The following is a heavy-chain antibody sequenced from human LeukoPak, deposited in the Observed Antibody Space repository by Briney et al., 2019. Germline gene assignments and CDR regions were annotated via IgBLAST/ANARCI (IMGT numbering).Heavy chain of an antibody. CDR2: ISYDGSNK. J-gene: IGHJ4*02. CDR3: AKGPSMVRGVIITLFDY. Sequence: PGRSLRLSCAASGFTFSAYGMHWVRQAPGKGLEWVAVISYDGSNKYYADSVKGRFTISRDNSKNTLYLQMNSLRAEDTAVYCCAKGPSMVRGVIITLFDYWGQGTLVTVSS. D-gene: IGHD3-10*01. V-gene: IGHV3-30*18. CDR1: GFTFSAYG.